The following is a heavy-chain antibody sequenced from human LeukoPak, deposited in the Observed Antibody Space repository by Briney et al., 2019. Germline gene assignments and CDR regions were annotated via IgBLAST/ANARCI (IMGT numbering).Heavy chain of an antibody. Sequence: SETLSLTCAVYGGSFSGYYWSWIRQPPGKGLEWIGEINHSGSTNYNPSLKSRVTISVDTSKNQFSLKLSSVTAADTAVYYCARGNYYYGMDVWGQGTTVTVSS. J-gene: IGHJ6*02. CDR2: INHSGST. CDR1: GGSFSGYY. CDR3: ARGNYYYGMDV. V-gene: IGHV4-34*01.